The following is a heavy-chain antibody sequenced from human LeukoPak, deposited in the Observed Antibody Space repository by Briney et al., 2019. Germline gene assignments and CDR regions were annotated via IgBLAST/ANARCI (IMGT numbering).Heavy chain of an antibody. J-gene: IGHJ3*02. D-gene: IGHD6-13*01. CDR1: GFTMYA. CDR3: AREQWAADDALDI. CDR2: ISGTGDDT. V-gene: IGHV3-23*01. Sequence: GGSLRLSCAVSGFTMYAMTWVRQAPWKRLEWVSAISGTGDDTFYADSVKRRFTISRDNSKNTLYLQMNSLRDEDTAVYYCAREQWAADDALDIWGQGTMVTVSS.